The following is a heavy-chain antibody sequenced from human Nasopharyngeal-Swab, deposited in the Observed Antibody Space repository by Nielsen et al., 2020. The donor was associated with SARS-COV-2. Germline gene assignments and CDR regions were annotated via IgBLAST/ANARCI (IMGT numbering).Heavy chain of an antibody. Sequence: ASVKVSCQASGYTFTGYYMHWVRQAPGQGLEWMGWINPNSGGTNYAQKFQGRVTMTRDTSISTAYMELSRLRSDDTAVYYCARGPYYDSSGYSDYWGQGTLVTVSS. CDR3: ARGPYYDSSGYSDY. D-gene: IGHD3-22*01. CDR2: INPNSGGT. CDR1: GYTFTGYY. J-gene: IGHJ4*02. V-gene: IGHV1-2*02.